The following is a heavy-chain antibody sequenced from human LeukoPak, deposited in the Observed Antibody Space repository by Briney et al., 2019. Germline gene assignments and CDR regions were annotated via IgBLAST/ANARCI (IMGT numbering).Heavy chain of an antibody. J-gene: IGHJ5*02. CDR2: INHSGST. D-gene: IGHD3-22*01. Sequence: SETLSLTCAVYGGSFSGYYWSWIRQPPGKGLEWIGEINHSGSTNYNPSLKSRVTISVDTSKNQFSLKLSSVTAADTAVYYCARVGINLPMTNLNWFDPWGQEPWSPSPQ. CDR1: GGSFSGYY. CDR3: ARVGINLPMTNLNWFDP. V-gene: IGHV4-34*01.